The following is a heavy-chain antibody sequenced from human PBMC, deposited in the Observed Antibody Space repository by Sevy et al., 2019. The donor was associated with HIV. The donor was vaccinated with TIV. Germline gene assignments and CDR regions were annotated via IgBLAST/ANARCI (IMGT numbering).Heavy chain of an antibody. CDR2: TYDEGRM. Sequence: SETLSLTCGVSGGSVNSGYYHWSWIRQPPGKGLEWIGQTYDEGRMNYNPSLRGRVTISIDTPNYQFSLRLPSVTAADAALYYCAGYIVGGGGVGSWGQGTLVTVSS. D-gene: IGHD1-26*01. CDR3: AGYIVGGGGVGS. CDR1: GGSVNSGYYH. V-gene: IGHV4-61*01. J-gene: IGHJ5*02.